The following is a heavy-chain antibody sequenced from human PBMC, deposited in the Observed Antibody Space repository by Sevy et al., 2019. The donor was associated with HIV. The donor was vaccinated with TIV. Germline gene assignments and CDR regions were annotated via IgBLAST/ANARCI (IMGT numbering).Heavy chain of an antibody. V-gene: IGHV1-24*01. Sequence: ASVKVSCKVSGYRLTGLSMHWVRQAPGKGLEWMASFDPEDGETFYAQKFQGRLTLTEDTSTDTAYMGLSSLRAEDTAVYYCATTKDYYEDSGDPFHYWGQGTLVTVSS. J-gene: IGHJ4*02. CDR3: ATTKDYYEDSGDPFHY. D-gene: IGHD3-22*01. CDR2: FDPEDGET. CDR1: GYRLTGLS.